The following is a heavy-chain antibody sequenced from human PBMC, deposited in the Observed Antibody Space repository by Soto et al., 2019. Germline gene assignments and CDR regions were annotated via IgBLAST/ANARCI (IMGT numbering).Heavy chain of an antibody. J-gene: IGHJ4*02. CDR1: GFTFSSYG. D-gene: IGHD3-3*01. CDR3: ARAPYYDFWSGYPSGIHFDY. Sequence: QVQLVESGGGVVQPGRSLRLSCAASGFTFSSYGMHWVRQAAGKGLEWVAVIWYAGSNKYYADVVKGRFTISRDNSKNTLYLQMNVLRAEDTAVYYCARAPYYDFWSGYPSGIHFDYWGQGTLVTVSS. CDR2: IWYAGSNK. V-gene: IGHV3-33*01.